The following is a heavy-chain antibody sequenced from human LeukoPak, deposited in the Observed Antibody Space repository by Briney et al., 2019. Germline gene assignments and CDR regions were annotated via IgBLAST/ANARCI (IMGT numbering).Heavy chain of an antibody. CDR1: GFTFSTYA. CDR3: AKGESHPKYYFDY. J-gene: IGHJ4*02. V-gene: IGHV3-23*01. Sequence: GGSLRLSCAASGFTFSTYAMRWVRQAPGKGLEWVSSISGGDGSPYYADSVKGRFTISRDNSKNTLYLQMNSLRAEDTAVYYCAKGESHPKYYFDYWGRGTMVTVSS. CDR2: ISGGDGSP. D-gene: IGHD3-10*01.